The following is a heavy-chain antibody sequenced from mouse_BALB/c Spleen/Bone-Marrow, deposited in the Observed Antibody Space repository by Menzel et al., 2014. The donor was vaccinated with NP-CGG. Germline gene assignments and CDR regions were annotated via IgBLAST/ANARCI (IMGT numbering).Heavy chain of an antibody. Sequence: EVQLQQSGPELVKPGASVKISCKASGYSFTGYYMHWVKQSHGNSLDWIGYIYPYNGVSSYNQKFKGKATLTVDKSSSTAYMGVRSLTSDDSSGYYCESRGEYFDVWGAGTTVTVSS. CDR2: IYPYNGVS. CDR1: GYSFTGYY. V-gene: IGHV1-31*01. CDR3: ESRGEYFDV. J-gene: IGHJ1*01.